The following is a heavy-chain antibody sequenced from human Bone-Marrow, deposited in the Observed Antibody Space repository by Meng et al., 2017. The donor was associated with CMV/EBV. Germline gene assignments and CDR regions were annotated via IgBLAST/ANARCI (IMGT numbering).Heavy chain of an antibody. V-gene: IGHV3-30-3*01. D-gene: IGHD3-3*01. J-gene: IGHJ6*02. CDR3: ARDTPDRKIRFLEWLSDYYYGMDV. Sequence: GESLKISCAASGFTFSSYAMHWVRQAPGKGLEWVAVISYDGSNKYYADSVKGRFTISRDNSKNTLYLQMNSLRVEDTAVYYCARDTPDRKIRFLEWLSDYYYGMDVWGQGTTVTVSS. CDR2: ISYDGSNK. CDR1: GFTFSSYA.